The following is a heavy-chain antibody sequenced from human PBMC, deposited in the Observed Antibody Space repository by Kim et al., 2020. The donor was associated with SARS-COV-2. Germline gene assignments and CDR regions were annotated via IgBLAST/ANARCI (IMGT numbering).Heavy chain of an antibody. D-gene: IGHD1-1*01. CDR2: IYPGDSDT. J-gene: IGHJ6*02. CDR3: ARQKEATTAYYYYYGMDV. V-gene: IGHV5-51*01. CDR1: GYSFTSYW. Sequence: GEFLKISCKGSGYSFTSYWIGWVRQMPGKGLEWMGIIYPGDSDTRYSPSFQGQVTISADKSISTAYLQWSSLKASDTAMYYCARQKEATTAYYYYYGMDVWGQGTTVTVSS.